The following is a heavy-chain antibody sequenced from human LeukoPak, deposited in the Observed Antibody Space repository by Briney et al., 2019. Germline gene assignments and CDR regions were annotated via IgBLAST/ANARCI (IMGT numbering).Heavy chain of an antibody. V-gene: IGHV1-18*01. J-gene: IGHJ6*02. CDR1: GYTFTSYG. D-gene: IGHD6-13*01. Sequence: ASVKVSCKASGYTFTSYGISWVRQAPGQGLERMGWISAYNGNTNYAQKLQGRVTMTTDTSTSTAYMELRSLRSDDTAVYYCARDGAPQQLTGGMDVWGQGTTVTVSS. CDR3: ARDGAPQQLTGGMDV. CDR2: ISAYNGNT.